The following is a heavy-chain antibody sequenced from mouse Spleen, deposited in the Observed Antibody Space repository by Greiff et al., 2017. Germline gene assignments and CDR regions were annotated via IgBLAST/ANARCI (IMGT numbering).Heavy chain of an antibody. Sequence: VQLKESGGGLVKPGGSLKLSCAASGFTFSDYGMHWVRQAPEKGLEWVAYISSGSSTIYYADTVKGRFTISRDNAKNTLFLQMTSLRSEDTAMYYCARSQLGQPFDYWGQGTTLTVSS. J-gene: IGHJ2*01. V-gene: IGHV5-17*01. CDR1: GFTFSDYG. CDR3: ARSQLGQPFDY. D-gene: IGHD4-1*02. CDR2: ISSGSSTI.